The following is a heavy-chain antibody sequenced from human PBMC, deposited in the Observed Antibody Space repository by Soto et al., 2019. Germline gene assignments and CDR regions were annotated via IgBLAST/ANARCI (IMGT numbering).Heavy chain of an antibody. CDR3: ASGPRIVVVITTKYFQH. J-gene: IGHJ1*01. V-gene: IGHV1-69*13. CDR1: GGTFSSYA. Sequence: GASVKVSCKASGGTFSSYAISWVRQAPGQGLEWMGGIIPIFGTANYAQKFQGRVTITADESTSTAYMELSSLGSEDTAVYYCASGPRIVVVITTKYFQHWGQGTLVTVSS. CDR2: IIPIFGTA. D-gene: IGHD3-22*01.